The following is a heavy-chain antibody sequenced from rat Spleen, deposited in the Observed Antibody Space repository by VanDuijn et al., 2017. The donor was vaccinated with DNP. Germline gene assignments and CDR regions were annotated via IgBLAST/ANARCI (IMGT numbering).Heavy chain of an antibody. CDR1: GFTFNNYW. CDR3: AREGGEAMDA. D-gene: IGHD1-11*01. J-gene: IGHJ4*01. V-gene: IGHV5-31*01. Sequence: EVQLVESGGDLVQPGRSLKLSCVASGFTFNNYWMTWIRQVPGKGLEWVASITSSGGSTYYPDSVKGRFTISRDNAKNTLYLQMNSLRSEDTATYDCAREGGEAMDAWGQGTSVTVSS. CDR2: ITSSGGST.